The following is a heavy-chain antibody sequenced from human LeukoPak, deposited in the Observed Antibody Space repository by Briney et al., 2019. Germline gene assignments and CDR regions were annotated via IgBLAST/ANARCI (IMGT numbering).Heavy chain of an antibody. CDR2: IYGSGST. J-gene: IGHJ4*02. CDR1: GFTVSSNY. CDR3: ARDPIAAAGYFAY. D-gene: IGHD6-13*01. Sequence: GGSLRLSCAASGFTVSSNYMSWVRQAPGKGLEWVSVIYGSGSTYYADSVKGRFTISRDNSKNTLYLHMNSLRAEDTAVYYCARDPIAAAGYFAYWGQGTLVTVSS. V-gene: IGHV3-66*01.